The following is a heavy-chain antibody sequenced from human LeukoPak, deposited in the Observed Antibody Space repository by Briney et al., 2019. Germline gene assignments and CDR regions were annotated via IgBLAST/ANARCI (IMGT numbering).Heavy chain of an antibody. D-gene: IGHD3-9*01. V-gene: IGHV3-23*01. CDR1: GFTFNTYA. Sequence: GGSLRLSCAASGFTFNTYAMSWVRQAPGKGLEWVSTISGNGAATYYADSVKGRFSISRGNSKNTLYLQMNSLRAEDTAVYYCTRDPGYAIYYFDYWGQGLLVTVSS. CDR3: TRDPGYAIYYFDY. CDR2: ISGNGAAT. J-gene: IGHJ4*02.